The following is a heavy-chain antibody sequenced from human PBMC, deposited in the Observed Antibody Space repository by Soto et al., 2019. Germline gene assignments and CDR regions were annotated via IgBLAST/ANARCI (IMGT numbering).Heavy chain of an antibody. J-gene: IGHJ6*02. D-gene: IGHD2-15*01. CDR3: ARHRSVVVVAATLSMDV. CDR1: GYSFTSYW. CDR2: IDPSDSYT. V-gene: IGHV5-10-1*01. Sequence: GEALKISCKGSGYSFTSYWISWVRQMPGKGLEWMGRIDPSDSYTNYSPSFQGHVTISADKSISTAYLQWSSLKASDTAMYYCARHRSVVVVAATLSMDVWGQGTTVTVSS.